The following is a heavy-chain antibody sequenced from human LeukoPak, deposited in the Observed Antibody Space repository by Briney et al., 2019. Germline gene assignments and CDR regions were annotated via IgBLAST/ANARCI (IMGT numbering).Heavy chain of an antibody. CDR1: GGSISSGSYY. D-gene: IGHD3-9*01. CDR3: ARVTGYMIEDYFDY. J-gene: IGHJ4*02. Sequence: PSETLSLTCTVSGGSISSGSYYWSWTRQPAGKGLEWIGRIYTSGSTNYNPSLKSRVTISVDTSKNQFSLKLRSVTAADTAVYYCARVTGYMIEDYFDYWGQGILVTVSS. CDR2: IYTSGST. V-gene: IGHV4-61*02.